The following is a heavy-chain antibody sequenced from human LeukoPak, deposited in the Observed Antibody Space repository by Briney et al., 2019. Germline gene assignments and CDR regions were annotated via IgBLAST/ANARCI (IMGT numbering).Heavy chain of an antibody. J-gene: IGHJ4*02. CDR2: MWAVGGFK. CDR1: GFTFSQYA. Sequence: PGRSLRLSCAASGFTFSQYAMHWVRQAPGKGLEWVAGMWAVGGFKFYADSVKGRFTISRDNSKDTLYLQMNSLRAEDTAVYYCARVRGTYSSNWFSDYWGQGALVTVSS. V-gene: IGHV3-33*01. CDR3: ARVRGTYSSNWFSDY. D-gene: IGHD6-13*01.